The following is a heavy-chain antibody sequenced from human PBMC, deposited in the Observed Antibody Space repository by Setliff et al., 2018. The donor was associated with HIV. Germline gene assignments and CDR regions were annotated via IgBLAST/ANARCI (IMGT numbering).Heavy chain of an antibody. CDR2: ISCSGGRT. Sequence: GGSLRLSCAASGLGYTFYNYAMTWVRQAPGKGLEWVSSISCSGGRTYYTDSVKGRFTISRDNSKDTVFLQMDSLRAEDTALYYCAKGIHFWSGYYGYWGQGTVVTVSS. CDR3: AKGIHFWSGYYGY. CDR1: GLGYTFYNYA. J-gene: IGHJ4*02. D-gene: IGHD3-3*02. V-gene: IGHV3-23*01.